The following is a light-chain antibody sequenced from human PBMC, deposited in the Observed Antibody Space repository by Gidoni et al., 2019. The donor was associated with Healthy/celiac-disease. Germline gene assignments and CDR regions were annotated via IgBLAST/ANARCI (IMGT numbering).Light chain of an antibody. J-gene: IGKJ5*01. CDR2: GAS. CDR3: QQYNNWPPVT. Sequence: EIVMTQSPATLSVSPGERATLSCRASQSVSSNLAWYQQKPGQAPRLLIYGASTRATGSPARFSGSGSGTEFTLTISSMQSEDFAVYYCQQYNNWPPVTFGQGKRLEIK. V-gene: IGKV3-15*01. CDR1: QSVSSN.